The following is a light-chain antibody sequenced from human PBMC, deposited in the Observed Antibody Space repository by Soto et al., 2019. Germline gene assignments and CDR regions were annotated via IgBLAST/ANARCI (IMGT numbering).Light chain of an antibody. CDR3: HQYGYSPNT. J-gene: IGKJ2*01. CDR2: GAS. V-gene: IGKV3-20*01. CDR1: RSVSSRY. Sequence: EIVLTQSPGTLSLSPGEGATLSCRASRSVSSRYLAWYQQKPGQAPRLLIYGASSRATGIPDRFSGSGSGTDFTLTISRLEPEDFAVYHCHQYGYSPNTFGQGTKLEI.